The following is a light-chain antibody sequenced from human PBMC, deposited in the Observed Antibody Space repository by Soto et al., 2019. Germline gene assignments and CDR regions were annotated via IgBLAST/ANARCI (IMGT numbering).Light chain of an antibody. CDR3: GQFVSSPPRT. J-gene: IGKJ1*01. CDR2: GVS. V-gene: IGKV3-20*01. CDR1: QSVSSY. Sequence: EVVLTQSPATLSLSPGERATLSCRASQSVSSYLVWYQQKPGLAPRLLIYGVSNRATGIPDRFSGSGCGTDFILTISRLEPEDFALYYCGQFVSSPPRTFGQGTKVDI.